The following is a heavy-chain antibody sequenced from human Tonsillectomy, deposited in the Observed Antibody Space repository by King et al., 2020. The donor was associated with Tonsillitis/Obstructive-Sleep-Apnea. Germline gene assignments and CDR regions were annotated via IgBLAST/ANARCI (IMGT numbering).Heavy chain of an antibody. D-gene: IGHD2-8*02. CDR3: VKESLSYCTGGVCPWNY. CDR1: GFTFSRYP. CDR2: ISSNGGST. Sequence: VQLVESGGGLVQPGGSLRLSCSASGFTFSRYPMHWVRQAPGKGLEKVSGISSNGGSTYHADSVKGRFTISRDNSKNTLYLQMSSLRAEDTAVYYCVKESLSYCTGGVCPWNYWGQGTLVTVSS. V-gene: IGHV3-64D*06. J-gene: IGHJ4*02.